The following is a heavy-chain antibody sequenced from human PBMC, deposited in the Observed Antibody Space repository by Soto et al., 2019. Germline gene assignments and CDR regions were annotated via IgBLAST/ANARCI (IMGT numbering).Heavy chain of an antibody. CDR1: GGSFSDFY. D-gene: IGHD2-15*01. CDR2: INYSGNT. V-gene: IGHV4-34*01. Sequence: QVQLQQWGAGLLKPSETLSLTCAVYGGSFSDFYWSWIRQSPGKGPEWLGEINYSGNTNYNPSLKSRITISVDTSKKELYLKLTSVTAADTAIYYCSCYARDYWGQGTLVTVSS. J-gene: IGHJ4*02. CDR3: SCYARDY.